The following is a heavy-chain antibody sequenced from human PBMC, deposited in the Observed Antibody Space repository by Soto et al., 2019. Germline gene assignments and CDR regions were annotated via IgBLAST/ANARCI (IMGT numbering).Heavy chain of an antibody. CDR3: ARESGYLNWFDP. D-gene: IGHD3-22*01. V-gene: IGHV3-48*02. Sequence: EVQLVESGGGLVQPGGSLRLSCAASGFTLSSYSINWVRQAPGKGLEWVSYISSSSSTIYYADSVKGRFTISRDNAKNSLYLQMNSLRDEDTAVYYCARESGYLNWFDPWGQGTLVTVSS. CDR2: ISSSSSTI. CDR1: GFTLSSYS. J-gene: IGHJ5*02.